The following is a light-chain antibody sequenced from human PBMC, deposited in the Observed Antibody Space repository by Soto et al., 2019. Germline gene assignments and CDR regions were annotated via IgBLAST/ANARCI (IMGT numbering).Light chain of an antibody. J-gene: IGLJ1*01. CDR3: AAWDDILNCHYV. V-gene: IGLV1-44*01. Sequence: QSVLTQPPSASGTPGQRVTISCSGSSSNIGSNTVNWYQQLPGTAPKLLIYSNNQRPSGVPDRFSGSKSGTSASLAISGLQSEDEADYYCAAWDDILNCHYVFGTGTKLTVL. CDR2: SNN. CDR1: SSNIGSNT.